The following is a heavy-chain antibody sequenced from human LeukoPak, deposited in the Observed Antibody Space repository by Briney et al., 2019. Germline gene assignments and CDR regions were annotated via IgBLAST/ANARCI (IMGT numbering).Heavy chain of an antibody. CDR2: INGSGGST. CDR3: AKGTLDIVVVPAAPKVYYFDY. V-gene: IGHV3-23*01. D-gene: IGHD2-2*01. Sequence: GGSLRLSCAASGFTFSSYAMSWVRQAPGKGLEWVSAINGSGGSTYYADSVKGRFTISRDNSKNTLYLQMNSLRAEDTAVYYCAKGTLDIVVVPAAPKVYYFDYWGQGTLVTVTS. CDR1: GFTFSSYA. J-gene: IGHJ4*02.